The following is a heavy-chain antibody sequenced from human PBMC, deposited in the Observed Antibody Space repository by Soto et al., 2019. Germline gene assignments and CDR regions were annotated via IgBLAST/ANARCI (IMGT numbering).Heavy chain of an antibody. J-gene: IGHJ5*02. CDR1: GFTFSSYG. CDR2: ISYDGSNK. Sequence: QVQLVESGGGVVQPGRSLRLSCAASGFTFSSYGMHWVRQAPGKGLEWVAVISYDGSNKYYADSVKGRFTISRDNSKNTLYLQMNSLRAEDTAVYYCAKDRGEMATITNWFDPWGQGTLVTVSS. V-gene: IGHV3-30*18. D-gene: IGHD5-12*01. CDR3: AKDRGEMATITNWFDP.